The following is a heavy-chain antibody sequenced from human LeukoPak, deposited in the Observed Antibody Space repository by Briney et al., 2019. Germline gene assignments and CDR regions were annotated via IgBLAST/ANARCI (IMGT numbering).Heavy chain of an antibody. J-gene: IGHJ5*02. D-gene: IGHD3-10*01. V-gene: IGHV4-59*01. CDR2: IYYSGST. CDR1: GGSISSYY. CDR3: ARARGYGSGSYYNLWFDP. Sequence: SETLSLTCTVSGGSISSYYWSWIRQPPGKGLEWIGYIYYSGSTNYNPSLKSRVTISVDTSKNQFSLKLSSVTAADTAVYYCARARGYGSGSYYNLWFDPWGQGTLVTVSS.